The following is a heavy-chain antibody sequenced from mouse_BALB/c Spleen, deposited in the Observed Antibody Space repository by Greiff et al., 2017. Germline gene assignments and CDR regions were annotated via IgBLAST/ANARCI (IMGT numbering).Heavy chain of an antibody. CDR3: ARENDGYYYAMDY. CDR2: ISSGSSTI. D-gene: IGHD2-3*01. J-gene: IGHJ4*01. Sequence: EVKVVESGGGLVQPGGSRKLSCAASGFTFSSFGMHWVRQAPEKGLEWVAYISSGSSTIYYADTVKGRFTISRDNPKNTLFLQMTSLRSEDTAMYYCARENDGYYYAMDYWGQGTSVTVSS. CDR1: GFTFSSFG. V-gene: IGHV5-17*02.